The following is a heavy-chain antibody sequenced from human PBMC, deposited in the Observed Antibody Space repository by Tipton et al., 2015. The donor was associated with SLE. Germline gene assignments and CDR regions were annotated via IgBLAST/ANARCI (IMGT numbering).Heavy chain of an antibody. Sequence: LRLSCAVYGGSFSGYYWSWIRQPPGKGLEWIGSIYHSGSTYYNPSLKSRVTISVDTSKNQFSLKLSSVTAADTAVYYCASLSGGSGWPSYYFDYWGQGTLVTVSS. J-gene: IGHJ4*02. CDR2: IYHSGST. D-gene: IGHD6-19*01. CDR3: ASLSGGSGWPSYYFDY. CDR1: GGSFSGYY. V-gene: IGHV4-34*01.